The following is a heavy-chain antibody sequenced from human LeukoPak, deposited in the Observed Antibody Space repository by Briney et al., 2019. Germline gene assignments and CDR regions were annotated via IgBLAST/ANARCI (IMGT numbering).Heavy chain of an antibody. V-gene: IGHV1-8*01. J-gene: IGHJ4*02. Sequence: ASVTVSCKASGYTFTSHDINWVRQATGQAPEWMGWMSPNSGDTGYAQKFQGRVTITKNTSISTAYMELSSLRSEDTAVYYCTRHTNPTFDYWGQGTLVTVSS. CDR2: MSPNSGDT. CDR1: GYTFTSHD. D-gene: IGHD2-2*01. CDR3: TRHTNPTFDY.